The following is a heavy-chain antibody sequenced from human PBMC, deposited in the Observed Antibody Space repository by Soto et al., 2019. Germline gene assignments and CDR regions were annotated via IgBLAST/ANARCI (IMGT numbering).Heavy chain of an antibody. CDR2: IKYSGTT. CDR3: ARQGITGSYYDAFEI. J-gene: IGHJ3*02. CDR1: GGSISSSSCH. D-gene: IGHD1-26*01. Sequence: SETLSLTCTVSGGSISSSSCHWGWIRQPPGKGLEWIASIKYSGTTFYNPSLKSRVTLSVDTSKNQFALKLSSVTAAETAVYYCARQGITGSYYDAFEIWGRGTMVTVAS. V-gene: IGHV4-39*01.